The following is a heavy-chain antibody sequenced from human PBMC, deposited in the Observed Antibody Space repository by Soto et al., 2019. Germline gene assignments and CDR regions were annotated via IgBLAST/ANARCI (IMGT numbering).Heavy chain of an antibody. Sequence: QVQVVESGGGVVQPGRSLRLSCATSGFAFSNFGMHWVRQVPGKGLEWVAVIWHNGKNKDYADYEKGRFTISRHNSKNILYLEMSSLRVEDTSIYYCEQDHGQEEAMDYWGQGTLVNVSS. CDR1: GFAFSNFG. CDR2: IWHNGKNK. J-gene: IGHJ4*02. V-gene: IGHV3-33*04. CDR3: EQDHGQEEAMDY.